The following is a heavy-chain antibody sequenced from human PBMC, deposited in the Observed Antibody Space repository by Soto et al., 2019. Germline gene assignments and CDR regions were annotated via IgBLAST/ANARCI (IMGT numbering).Heavy chain of an antibody. V-gene: IGHV1-69*06. Sequence: SVKVSCKASGGTFSSYAISWVRQAPGQGLEWMGGIIPIFGTANYAQKFQGRVTITADKSTSTAYMELSSLRSEDTAVYYCASSRGSIAAPPFNYGDSYAFDIWGQGTMVTVSS. J-gene: IGHJ3*02. D-gene: IGHD6-6*01. CDR3: ASSRGSIAAPPFNYGDSYAFDI. CDR2: IIPIFGTA. CDR1: GGTFSSYA.